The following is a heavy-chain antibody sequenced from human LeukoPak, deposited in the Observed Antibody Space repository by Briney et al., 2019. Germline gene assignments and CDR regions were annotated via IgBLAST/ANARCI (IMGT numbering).Heavy chain of an antibody. CDR3: ARVRSSSWFPYYFDY. D-gene: IGHD6-13*01. Sequence: PETLSLTCAVYGGSFSGYYWSWIRQPPGKGLEWIGEINHSGSTNYNPSLKSRVTISVDTSKNQFSLKLSSVTAADTAVYYCARVRSSSWFPYYFDYWGQGTLVTVSS. CDR2: INHSGST. V-gene: IGHV4-34*01. CDR1: GGSFSGYY. J-gene: IGHJ4*02.